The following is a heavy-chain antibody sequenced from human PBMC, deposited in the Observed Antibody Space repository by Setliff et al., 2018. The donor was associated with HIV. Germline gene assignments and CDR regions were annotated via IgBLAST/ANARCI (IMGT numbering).Heavy chain of an antibody. D-gene: IGHD3-3*01. CDR3: ARSQPDTIFGVVTFDC. Sequence: ETLSLTCTVSGGSMSSSGPGYYWGWVRQTPGGGLEWIGSVYYRGRTYYNPSLKSRVTISVDTSKNQLSLRLTSMAAADTAMYYCARSQPDTIFGVVTFDCWGQGKMGTVSS. V-gene: IGHV4-39*01. J-gene: IGHJ4*02. CDR1: GGSMSSSGPGYY. CDR2: VYYRGRT.